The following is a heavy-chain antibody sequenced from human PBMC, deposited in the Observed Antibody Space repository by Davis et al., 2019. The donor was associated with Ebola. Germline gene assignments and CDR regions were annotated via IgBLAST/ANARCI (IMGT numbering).Heavy chain of an antibody. D-gene: IGHD3-9*01. Sequence: PGGSLRLSCAASGLTFSSYAMSCVRQAPGKGLEWVSAISGSGGSTYYAGSVKGRFTISRDNSKNTLYLQMNSLRAEDTAVYYCAKDPQYYDILTGYPVWGQGTLVTVSS. V-gene: IGHV3-23*01. CDR3: AKDPQYYDILTGYPV. CDR1: GLTFSSYA. CDR2: ISGSGGST. J-gene: IGHJ4*02.